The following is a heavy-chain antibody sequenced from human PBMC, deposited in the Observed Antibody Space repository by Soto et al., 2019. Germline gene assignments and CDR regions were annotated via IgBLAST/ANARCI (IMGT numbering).Heavy chain of an antibody. D-gene: IGHD4-17*01. V-gene: IGHV4-30-2*01. CDR1: GGSISSGGYS. CDR3: ARGLRFFDY. Sequence: SETLSLTCAVSGGSISSGGYSWSWIRQPPGKGLEWIGYIYHSGSTYYNPSLKSRVTISVDRSKNQSSLKLSSVTAADTAVYYCARGLRFFDYWGQGTLVTVSS. J-gene: IGHJ4*02. CDR2: IYHSGST.